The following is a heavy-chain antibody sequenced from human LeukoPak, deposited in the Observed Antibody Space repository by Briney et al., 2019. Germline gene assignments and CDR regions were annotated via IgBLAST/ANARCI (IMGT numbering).Heavy chain of an antibody. CDR2: ITSDGSSA. J-gene: IGHJ4*02. Sequence: GGSLRLSCAASGFTFSSTWMHWVRQVPGKGLVWVARITSDGSSATYAESVKGRFTISRDNAKNTLYLEMDSLRAEDTAVYYCARDWYHAIDYWGQGTLVTVSS. CDR1: GFTFSSTW. CDR3: ARDWYHAIDY. V-gene: IGHV3-74*03. D-gene: IGHD2-2*01.